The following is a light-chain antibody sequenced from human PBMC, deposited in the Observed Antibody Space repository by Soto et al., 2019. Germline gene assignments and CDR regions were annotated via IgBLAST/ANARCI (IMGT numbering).Light chain of an antibody. J-gene: IGLJ3*02. Sequence: QSALTQPPSASGSPGQSVTISCTGTSSDVGAYDRVSWYQQHPGKPPKLIIYAVTDRTSGVPDRFSGSKSGNTASLTISGLQAEDEAEYYCCSYAGSYTLMFGGGTKLTVL. V-gene: IGLV2-11*01. CDR1: SSDVGAYDR. CDR2: AVT. CDR3: CSYAGSYTLM.